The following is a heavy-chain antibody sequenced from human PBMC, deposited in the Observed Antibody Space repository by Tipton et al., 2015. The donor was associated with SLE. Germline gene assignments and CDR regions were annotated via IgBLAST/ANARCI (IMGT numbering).Heavy chain of an antibody. CDR3: ARDPGDWGYDY. V-gene: IGHV3-21*01. CDR1: GFTFSSYS. Sequence: SLRLSCAASGFTFSSYSMNWVRQAPGKGLEWVSSISSSSSYIYYADSVEGRFTISRDSAKNSLYLQMNSLRAEDTAVYYCARDPGDWGYDYWGQGTLVTVSS. D-gene: IGHD7-27*01. CDR2: ISSSSSYI. J-gene: IGHJ4*02.